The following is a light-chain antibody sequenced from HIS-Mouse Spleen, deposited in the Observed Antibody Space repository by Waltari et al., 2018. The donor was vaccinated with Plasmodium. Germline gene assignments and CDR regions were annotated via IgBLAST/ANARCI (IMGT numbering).Light chain of an antibody. CDR3: CSYAGSSTCVV. V-gene: IGLV2-23*01. CDR1: SSDVGSYNL. J-gene: IGLJ2*01. CDR2: EGS. Sequence: QSALTQPASVSGSPGQSITISCTGTSSDVGSYNLVSWYQQPPGKAPKLMIYEGSKRPSGVSNRVSGSKSGNTASLTISGLQAEDEADYYCCSYAGSSTCVVFGGGTKLTVL.